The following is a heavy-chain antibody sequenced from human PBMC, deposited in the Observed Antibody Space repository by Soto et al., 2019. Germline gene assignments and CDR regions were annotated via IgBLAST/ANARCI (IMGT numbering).Heavy chain of an antibody. V-gene: IGHV4-59*01. Sequence: SATLALTCAVYGGSFSGYYWNWIRQPPGEGLEWIGYIYYSGSTNCNPSLKSRVTISVDTSKNQFSLKLSSVTAADTAVYYCARDHTYDYGDYSYGMDVWGQGTTVTVSS. J-gene: IGHJ6*02. CDR1: GGSFSGYY. D-gene: IGHD4-17*01. CDR3: ARDHTYDYGDYSYGMDV. CDR2: IYYSGST.